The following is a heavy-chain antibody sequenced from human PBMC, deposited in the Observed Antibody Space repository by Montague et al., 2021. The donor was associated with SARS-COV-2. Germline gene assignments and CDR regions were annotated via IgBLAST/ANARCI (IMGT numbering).Heavy chain of an antibody. D-gene: IGHD3-10*01. Sequence: SLRLSCSASGFTFNNFAMHWVRQAPGKGLGWVAVISYDGSIKYYXDSLRGRFTISRDSSKKTLYLQMNSLSGEDTAVYYCAKNRDIFWFGEGRDSMDVWGQGTTVIVSS. V-gene: IGHV3-30*18. CDR2: ISYDGSIK. J-gene: IGHJ6*02. CDR1: GFTFNNFA. CDR3: AKNRDIFWFGEGRDSMDV.